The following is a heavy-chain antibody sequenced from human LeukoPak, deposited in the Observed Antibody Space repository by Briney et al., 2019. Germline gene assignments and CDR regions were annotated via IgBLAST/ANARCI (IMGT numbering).Heavy chain of an antibody. CDR3: ARLADYDSSFDAFDI. CDR2: IYYSGST. D-gene: IGHD3-22*01. CDR1: GGSISSSSYY. J-gene: IGHJ3*02. V-gene: IGHV4-39*07. Sequence: SETLSLTCTVSGGSISSSSYYWGWIRQPPGKGLEWIGSIYYSGSTNYNPSLKSRVTISVDTSKNQFSLKLSSVTAADTAVYYCARLADYDSSFDAFDIWGQGTMVAVSS.